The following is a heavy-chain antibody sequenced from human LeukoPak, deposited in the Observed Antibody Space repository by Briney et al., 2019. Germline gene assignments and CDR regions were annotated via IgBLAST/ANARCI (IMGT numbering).Heavy chain of an antibody. V-gene: IGHV3-23*01. J-gene: IGHJ4*02. D-gene: IGHD3-22*01. CDR2: ISGSGGST. CDR1: GFTFSSYS. Sequence: PGGSLRLSCAASGFTFSSYSMNWVRQAPGKGLEWVSAISGSGGSTYYADSVKGRFTISRDNSKNTLYLQMNSLRAEDTAVYYCAKRARENSSGYYFDYWGQGTLVTVSS. CDR3: AKRARENSSGYYFDY.